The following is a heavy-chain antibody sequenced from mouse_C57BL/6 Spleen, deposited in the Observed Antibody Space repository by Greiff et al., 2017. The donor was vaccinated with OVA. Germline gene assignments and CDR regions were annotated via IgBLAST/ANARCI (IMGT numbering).Heavy chain of an antibody. CDR2: INPNNGGT. Sequence: EVKLQQSGPELVKPGASVKISCKASGYTFTDYYMNWVKQSHGKSLEWIGDINPNNGGTSYNQKFKGKATLTVDKSSSTAYMELRSLTSEDSAVYYCARIYYDYDWFAYWGQGTLVTVSA. D-gene: IGHD2-4*01. V-gene: IGHV1-26*01. J-gene: IGHJ3*01. CDR1: GYTFTDYY. CDR3: ARIYYDYDWFAY.